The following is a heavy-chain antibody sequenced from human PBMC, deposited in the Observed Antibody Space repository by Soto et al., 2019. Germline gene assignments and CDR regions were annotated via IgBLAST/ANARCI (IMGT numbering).Heavy chain of an antibody. Sequence: DSVQVSCKASGYTFINFGLSWVRQAPGQGLEWMGWISPSNGQTIYAQNFHGRVTMTTDTSTATAHMELRSLISDDTAVYYCARVRMSLGVANLGRALDYWGQGTRGTVS. CDR1: GYTFINFG. V-gene: IGHV1-18*01. J-gene: IGHJ4*02. CDR2: ISPSNGQT. D-gene: IGHD3-16*01. CDR3: ARVRMSLGVANLGRALDY.